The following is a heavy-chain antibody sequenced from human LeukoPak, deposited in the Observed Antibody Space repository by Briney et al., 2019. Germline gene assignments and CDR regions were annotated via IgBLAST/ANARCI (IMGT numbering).Heavy chain of an antibody. V-gene: IGHV3-23*01. Sequence: GESLRLSCAASGFTFSSYAMNWVRQAPGKGLEWVSAISGGGTSTYYADSVKGRFTISGDTSKNTLYLQMNSLRAEDTAVYYCARGGVRAGYSSGWSSAGDYWGQGTLVTVSS. CDR3: ARGGVRAGYSSGWSSAGDY. CDR1: GFTFSSYA. J-gene: IGHJ4*02. CDR2: ISGGGTST. D-gene: IGHD6-19*01.